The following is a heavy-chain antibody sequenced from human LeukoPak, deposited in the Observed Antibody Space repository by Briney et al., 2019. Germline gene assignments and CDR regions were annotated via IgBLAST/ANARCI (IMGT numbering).Heavy chain of an antibody. V-gene: IGHV1-46*01. D-gene: IGHD3/OR15-3a*01. CDR2: INPSGGST. J-gene: IGHJ3*02. CDR3: AREEDFHAFDI. CDR1: GYTFTGYY. Sequence: ASVKVSCKASGYTFTGYYMHWVRQAPGQGLEWMGIINPSGGSTSYAQNFQGRVTMTRDTSTSTVYMELSSLRSEDTAVYYCAREEDFHAFDIWGQGTMVTVSS.